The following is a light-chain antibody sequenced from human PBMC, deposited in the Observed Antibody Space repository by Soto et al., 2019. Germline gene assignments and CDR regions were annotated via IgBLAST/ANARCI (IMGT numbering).Light chain of an antibody. CDR2: AAS. V-gene: IGKV1-9*01. Sequence: DIQLTQSPSFLSASVGDRVTIACRASQGISSYLAWYQQKPGKAPKLLIYAASTLQSGVPSRFSGSGSGTEFTLTISSLQPEDFATYYCQQVNSYTLTFGGGTKVDIK. J-gene: IGKJ4*01. CDR1: QGISSY. CDR3: QQVNSYTLT.